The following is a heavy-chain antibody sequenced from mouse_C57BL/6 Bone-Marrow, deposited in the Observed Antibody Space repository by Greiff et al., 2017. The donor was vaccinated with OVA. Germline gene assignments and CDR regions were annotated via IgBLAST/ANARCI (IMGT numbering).Heavy chain of an antibody. Sequence: EVQLVESGGGLVQPGGSMKLSCAASGFTFSDAWMDWVRQSPEKGLGWVAESRNKANNHATYYAESVTGRFTISRDDSKSSVYLQMNSLRAEDTGIYDCTRDYGSSHWYFDVWGTGTTVTVSS. CDR2: SRNKANNHAT. CDR1: GFTFSDAW. V-gene: IGHV6-6*01. CDR3: TRDYGSSHWYFDV. D-gene: IGHD1-1*01. J-gene: IGHJ1*03.